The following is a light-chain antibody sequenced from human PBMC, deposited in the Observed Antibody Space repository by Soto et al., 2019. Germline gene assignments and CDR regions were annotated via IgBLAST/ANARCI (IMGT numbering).Light chain of an antibody. CDR3: QQYISYFHT. V-gene: IGKV1-5*01. CDR2: DAS. CDR1: QSINSA. J-gene: IGKJ2*01. Sequence: DIQMTQSPSTLSASVGDRVTITCRASQSINSALAWYQQKPGKAPNLLIFDASNLQSGVPSRFSGSGSGTEFTLTISSLQPDDFATYYCQQYISYFHTSGQGTKLEI.